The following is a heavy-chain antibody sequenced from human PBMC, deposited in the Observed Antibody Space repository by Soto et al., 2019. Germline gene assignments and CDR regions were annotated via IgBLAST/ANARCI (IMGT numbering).Heavy chain of an antibody. CDR3: ARGRIQLWLSYFDY. J-gene: IGHJ4*02. D-gene: IGHD5-18*01. CDR2: ISAYNGNT. Sequence: WASVKVSCKASGYTFTSYGISWVRQAPGQGLEWMGWISAYNGNTNYAQKLQGRVTMTTDTSTSTAYMELRSLRSDDTAVYYCARGRIQLWLSYFDYWGQGTLVTVSS. CDR1: GYTFTSYG. V-gene: IGHV1-18*04.